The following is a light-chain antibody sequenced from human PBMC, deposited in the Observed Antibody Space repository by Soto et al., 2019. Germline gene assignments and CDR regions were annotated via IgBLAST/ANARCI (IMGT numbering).Light chain of an antibody. CDR2: AAS. Sequence: DIQMTQSPSSLSASVGDRITITCRASQRISTYLNWYQQKPGKATKLLIYAASTLQSGVPSRFSGRGSGTDFTLTISSLQPEDFATYYCQQSYSIPQTFGQGPKVEIK. CDR3: QQSYSIPQT. J-gene: IGKJ1*01. V-gene: IGKV1-39*01. CDR1: QRISTY.